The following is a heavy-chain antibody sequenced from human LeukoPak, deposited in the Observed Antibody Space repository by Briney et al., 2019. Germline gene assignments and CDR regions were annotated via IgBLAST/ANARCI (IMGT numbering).Heavy chain of an antibody. J-gene: IGHJ4*01. CDR3: ARGPYYDSSGYYY. D-gene: IGHD3-22*01. V-gene: IGHV3-9*01. Sequence: GRSLRLSCAASGFTFDDYAMHWVRQAPGKGLEWVSGISWNSGSIGYADSVKGRFTISRDNAKNSLYLQMNSLRAEDTALYYCARGPYYDSSGYYYWGQEPWSPSPQ. CDR2: ISWNSGSI. CDR1: GFTFDDYA.